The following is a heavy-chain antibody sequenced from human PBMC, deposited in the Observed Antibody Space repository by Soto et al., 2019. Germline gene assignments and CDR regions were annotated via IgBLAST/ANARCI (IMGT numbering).Heavy chain of an antibody. CDR1: GGTFRTYA. J-gene: IGHJ6*02. CDR2: IIPIFGTV. Sequence: QVQLLQSGAEVKKPGSSVRVSCEASGGTFRTYAISWVRQAPGQGLEWMGEIIPIFGTVNYAQKFQGRVTIPADESTTTGYLDLRSPRSDPTPVYYCAKGAVAGSPTSYHYYGMAVWRPGTTVTASS. D-gene: IGHD6-19*01. V-gene: IGHV1-69*12. CDR3: AKGAVAGSPTSYHYYGMAV.